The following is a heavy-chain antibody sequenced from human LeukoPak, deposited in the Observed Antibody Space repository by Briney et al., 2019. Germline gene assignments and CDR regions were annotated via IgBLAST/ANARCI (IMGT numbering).Heavy chain of an antibody. Sequence: GGSLRLSCAVSGFTISSHGMHWVRQAPGKGLEWVAMISYDGNSKYYGDSVKGRFTISRDNSKNTLYLQMDSLRTEDTAVYYCAKDWGSSGWYNYFDPWGQGTLVAVSS. CDR1: GFTISSHG. V-gene: IGHV3-30*18. CDR3: AKDWGSSGWYNYFDP. J-gene: IGHJ5*02. D-gene: IGHD6-19*01. CDR2: ISYDGNSK.